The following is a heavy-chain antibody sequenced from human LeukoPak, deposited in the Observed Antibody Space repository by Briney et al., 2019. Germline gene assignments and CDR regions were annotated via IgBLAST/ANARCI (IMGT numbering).Heavy chain of an antibody. CDR3: ARGALDY. Sequence: SETLSLTCAVYGGSFSGYYWSWIRQPPGKGLEWIGEINHSGSTNYNPSLKSRVTISVDTSKNQSSLKLSSVTAADTAVYYCARGALDYWGQGTLVTVSS. D-gene: IGHD6-6*01. CDR2: INHSGST. V-gene: IGHV4-34*01. J-gene: IGHJ4*02. CDR1: GGSFSGYY.